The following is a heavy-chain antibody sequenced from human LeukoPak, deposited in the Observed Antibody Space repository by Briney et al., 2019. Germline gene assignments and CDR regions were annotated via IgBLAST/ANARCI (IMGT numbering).Heavy chain of an antibody. V-gene: IGHV1-69*05. CDR3: ARAGNWNYSDYYYMDV. Sequence: SVKVSCKASGGTFSSYAISWVRQAPGQGLEWMGGIIPIFGTANYAQKFQGRVTITTDESTSTACMELSSLRSEDTAVYYCARAGNWNYSDYYYMDVWGKGTTVTVSS. CDR1: GGTFSSYA. CDR2: IIPIFGTA. J-gene: IGHJ6*03. D-gene: IGHD1-7*01.